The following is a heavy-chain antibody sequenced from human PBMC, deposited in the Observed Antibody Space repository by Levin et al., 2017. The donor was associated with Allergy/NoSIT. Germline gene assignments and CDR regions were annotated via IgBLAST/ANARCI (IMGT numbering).Heavy chain of an antibody. D-gene: IGHD3-16*02. CDR2: VYHSGST. V-gene: IGHV4-34*01. CDR3: ARYGGNGGLIVTHAFDI. J-gene: IGHJ3*02. CDR1: GGSFSGFY. Sequence: SETLSLTCAVYGGSFSGFYWNWIRQPPGKGLEWIGEVYHSGSTDYNPSLRSRVTISADTSKNQFSLKLTSVTAADTAVYYCARYGGNGGLIVTHAFDIWGQGTMVTVS.